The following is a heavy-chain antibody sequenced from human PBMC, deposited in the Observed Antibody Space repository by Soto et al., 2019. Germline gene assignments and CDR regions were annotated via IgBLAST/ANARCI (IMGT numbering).Heavy chain of an antibody. CDR1: GFSISDYY. CDR2: ISQSYSYT. J-gene: IGHJ5*02. D-gene: IGHD6-6*01. CDR3: AKDSVHNLYRTSSLEDCFGP. Sequence: GGSLRLSCAASGFSISDYYMSWIRQAPGKGLEWLAYISQSYSYTNYADSVKGRFTVSRDNSKNTVWLQMNSLRAADSSVYYCAKDSVHNLYRTSSLEDCFGPWGQGTLVTV. V-gene: IGHV3-11*05.